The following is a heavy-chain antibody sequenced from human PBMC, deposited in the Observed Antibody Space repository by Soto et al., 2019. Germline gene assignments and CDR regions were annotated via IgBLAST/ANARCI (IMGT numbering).Heavy chain of an antibody. Sequence: GASVKVSCKASGGTFSSYAISWVRQAPGQGLEWMGGIIPIFGTANYAQKFQGRVTITADESTSTAYMELSSLRSEDTAVYYCARDLGPRYCSGGSCYGQLDYWGQGTLVTVSS. CDR2: IIPIFGTA. J-gene: IGHJ4*02. V-gene: IGHV1-69*13. CDR1: GGTFSSYA. D-gene: IGHD2-15*01. CDR3: ARDLGPRYCSGGSCYGQLDY.